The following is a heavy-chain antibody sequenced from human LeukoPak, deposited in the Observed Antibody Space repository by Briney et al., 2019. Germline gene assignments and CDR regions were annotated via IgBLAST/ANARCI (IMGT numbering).Heavy chain of an antibody. V-gene: IGHV1-69*13. CDR2: IIPLTASA. J-gene: IGHJ5*02. D-gene: IGHD2/OR15-2a*01. CDR3: ARDLYCNNTDCSS. Sequence: GASVKVSCKASGDTFSTYAVSWVRQAPGLGLEWMGVIIPLTASATYAKKFQGRVTITADESTTTAYMELSSLTSEDTAMYYCARDLYCNNTDCSSWGQGTLVTVSS. CDR1: GDTFSTYA.